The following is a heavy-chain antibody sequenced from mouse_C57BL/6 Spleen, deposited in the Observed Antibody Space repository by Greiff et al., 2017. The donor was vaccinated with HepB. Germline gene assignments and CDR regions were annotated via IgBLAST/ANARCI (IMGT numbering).Heavy chain of an antibody. Sequence: QVQLQQPGAELVKPGASVKMSCKASGYTFTSYWITWVKQRPGQGLEWIGDIYPGRGSTNYNEKFKSKATLTVDTSSSTAYMQLSSLTSEDSAVYYCAREDGYYYEGFAYWGQGTLVTVSA. V-gene: IGHV1-55*01. CDR3: AREDGYYYEGFAY. J-gene: IGHJ3*01. CDR2: IYPGRGST. D-gene: IGHD2-3*01. CDR1: GYTFTSYW.